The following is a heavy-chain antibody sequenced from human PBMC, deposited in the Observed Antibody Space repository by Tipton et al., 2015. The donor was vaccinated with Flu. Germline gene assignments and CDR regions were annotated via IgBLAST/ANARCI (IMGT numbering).Heavy chain of an antibody. V-gene: IGHV3-53*04. CDR2: ITGADTT. Sequence: MQLVQSGGGSVQPGGSLRLSCAASGFPVSGKYMTWVRQAPGKGLGWVSAITGADTTYHADSVKGRFTLSRHNPENTLYLQMNSLGPEDTAVYYCARGGPQIAPGGSYSYAMDVWGQGTTVIVSS. J-gene: IGHJ6*02. D-gene: IGHD5-12*01. CDR1: GFPVSGKY. CDR3: ARGGPQIAPGGSYSYAMDV.